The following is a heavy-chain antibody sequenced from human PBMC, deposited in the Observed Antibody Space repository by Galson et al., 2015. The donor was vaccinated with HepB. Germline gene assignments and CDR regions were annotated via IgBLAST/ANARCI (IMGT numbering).Heavy chain of an antibody. J-gene: IGHJ4*02. CDR3: AKGYYFSSGSFDY. V-gene: IGHV3-30*18. D-gene: IGHD3-10*01. Sequence: SLRLSCAASGFIFSTYGMHWVRQAPGKGLEWLAVISYDGSNKYFTDSVKGRFTISRDNAKNTLYLQMNSPRAEDTAVYYCAKGYYFSSGSFDYWGQGTLVTVSS. CDR1: GFIFSTYG. CDR2: ISYDGSNK.